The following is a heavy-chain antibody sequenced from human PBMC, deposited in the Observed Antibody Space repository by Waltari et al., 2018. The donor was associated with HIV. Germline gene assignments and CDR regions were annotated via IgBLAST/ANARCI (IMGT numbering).Heavy chain of an antibody. CDR3: ATSYYFNMDV. V-gene: IGHV5-51*01. Sequence: EVQLVQSGAEVKKPGESLKIYCKGSGYRFNNYWIGWVRQMPGKGLELMGIIYPGDSETRYSPSFQGQVTISVDKSISTAYLQWSSLKASDTAMYFCATSYYFNMDVWGQGTTVTVSS. CDR2: IYPGDSET. CDR1: GYRFNNYW. J-gene: IGHJ6*02.